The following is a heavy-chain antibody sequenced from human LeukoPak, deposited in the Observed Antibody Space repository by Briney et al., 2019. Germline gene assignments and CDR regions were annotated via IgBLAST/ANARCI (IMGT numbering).Heavy chain of an antibody. CDR1: GFTFSSYW. V-gene: IGHV3-7*01. CDR3: GSGHSSSPSFDY. Sequence: GGSLRLSCAASGFTFSSYWMSWVRQAPGKGLEWVANINQDGSEKYYVDSVKGRFTISRDNAKNSLYLQMNSLRAEDTAVYYCGSGHSSSPSFDYWGQGTLVTVSS. J-gene: IGHJ4*02. CDR2: INQDGSEK. D-gene: IGHD6-13*01.